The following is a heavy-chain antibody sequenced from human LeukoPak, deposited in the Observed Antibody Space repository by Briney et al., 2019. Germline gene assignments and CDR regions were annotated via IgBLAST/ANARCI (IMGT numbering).Heavy chain of an antibody. J-gene: IGHJ5*02. V-gene: IGHV4-34*01. CDR2: INHSGST. CDR3: ARVLYSSSRGFDP. CDR1: NGSISSYY. Sequence: SETLSLTCTVSNGSISSYYWSWIRQPPGKGLEWIGEINHSGSTNYNPSLKSRVTISVDTSKNQFSLKLSSVTAADTAVYYCARVLYSSSRGFDPWGQGTLVTVSS. D-gene: IGHD6-13*01.